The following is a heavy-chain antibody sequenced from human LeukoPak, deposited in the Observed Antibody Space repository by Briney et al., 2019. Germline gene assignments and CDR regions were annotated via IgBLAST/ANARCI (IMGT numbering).Heavy chain of an antibody. Sequence: PGGSLRLSCAASGFTFSSYSMNWVRQAPGKGLEWVSSISSCGTYVYYADSVKGRFTISRDNAKNSLSLQMNSLRADDAAVYYCARASSKQLAGYLPDGFDIWGQGPVVSVSS. CDR1: GFTFSSYS. J-gene: IGHJ3*02. D-gene: IGHD3-9*01. CDR3: ARASSKQLAGYLPDGFDI. V-gene: IGHV3-21*01. CDR2: ISSCGTYV.